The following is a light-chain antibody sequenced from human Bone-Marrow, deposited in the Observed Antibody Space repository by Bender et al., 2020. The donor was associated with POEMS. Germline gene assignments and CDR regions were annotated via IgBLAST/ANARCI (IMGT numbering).Light chain of an antibody. J-gene: IGLJ2*01. V-gene: IGLV1-44*01. Sequence: QSVLTQPPSVSGTPGQRVTISCSGSGSNIGGYPVNWYQQLPGTAPRLLIYTNNERPSGVPDRFSGSSSGTTATLTISGTQAMDEADYYCQAWDSSTVVFGRGTKLTVL. CDR3: QAWDSSTVV. CDR2: TNN. CDR1: GSNIGGYP.